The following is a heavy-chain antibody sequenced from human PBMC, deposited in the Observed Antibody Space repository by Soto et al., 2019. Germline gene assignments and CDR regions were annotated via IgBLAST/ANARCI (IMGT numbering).Heavy chain of an antibody. D-gene: IGHD3-10*01. CDR3: ARDRYYGSGSHSNWFDP. CDR2: IIPIFGTA. J-gene: IGHJ5*02. Sequence: SVKVSCKASGGTFSSYAISWVRQAPGQGLEWMGGIIPIFGTANYAQKFQGRVTITADESTSTAYMELSSLRSEDTAVYYCARDRYYGSGSHSNWFDPWGQGTLVTVSS. V-gene: IGHV1-69*13. CDR1: GGTFSSYA.